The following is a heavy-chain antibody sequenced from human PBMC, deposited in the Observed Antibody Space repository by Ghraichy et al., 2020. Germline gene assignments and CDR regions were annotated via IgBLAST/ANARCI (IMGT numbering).Heavy chain of an antibody. CDR1: GGSISSYY. Sequence: SQTLSLTCTVSGGSISSYYWSWIRQPPGKGLEWIGYIYYSGSTNYNPSLKSRVTISVDTSKNQFSLKLSSVTAADTAVYYCARKGYSSGWYFFDYWGQGTLVTVSS. D-gene: IGHD6-19*01. CDR3: ARKGYSSGWYFFDY. V-gene: IGHV4-59*08. CDR2: IYYSGST. J-gene: IGHJ4*02.